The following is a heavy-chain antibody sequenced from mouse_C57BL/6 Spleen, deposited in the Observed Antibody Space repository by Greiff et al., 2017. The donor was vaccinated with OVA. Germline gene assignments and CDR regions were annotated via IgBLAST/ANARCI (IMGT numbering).Heavy chain of an antibody. V-gene: IGHV3-6*01. J-gene: IGHJ3*01. CDR2: ISYDGSN. CDR3: ATDTSYGNYEY. Sequence: ESGPGLVKPSQSLSLTCSVTGYSITSGYYWNWIRQSPGNKLEWMGYISYDGSNNYNPSLKNRISITRDTSNNQFFLKLNSVTTEDTATYYCATDTSYGNYEYWGQGTLVTVSA. D-gene: IGHD2-1*01. CDR1: GYSITSGYY.